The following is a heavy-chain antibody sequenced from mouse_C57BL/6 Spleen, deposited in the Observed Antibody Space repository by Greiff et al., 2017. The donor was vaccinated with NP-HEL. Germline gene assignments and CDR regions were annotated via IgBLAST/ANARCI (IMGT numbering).Heavy chain of an antibody. CDR3: AIHCYGYDAVDY. V-gene: IGHV1-81*01. J-gene: IGHJ2*01. D-gene: IGHD2-2*01. Sequence: QVQLQQSGAELVRPGASVKLSCKASGYTFTSYGISWVKQRTGQGLEWIGEIYPRSGNTYYNEKFKGKATLTADKSSSTAYMELRSLTSEDSAVYFCAIHCYGYDAVDYWGQGTTLTVSS. CDR1: GYTFTSYG. CDR2: IYPRSGNT.